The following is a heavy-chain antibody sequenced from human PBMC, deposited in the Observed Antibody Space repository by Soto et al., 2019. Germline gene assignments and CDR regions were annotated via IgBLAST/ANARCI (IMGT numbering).Heavy chain of an antibody. Sequence: SETLSLTCAVYGGSFSGYYWSWIRQPPGKGLEWIGEINHSGSTNYNPSLKSRVTISVDTSKNQFSLKLSSVTAADTAVYYCARDGGYCSGGSCYSSWPFDIWGQGTMVTVSS. CDR3: ARDGGYCSGGSCYSSWPFDI. CDR1: GGSFSGYY. D-gene: IGHD2-15*01. V-gene: IGHV4-34*01. CDR2: INHSGST. J-gene: IGHJ3*02.